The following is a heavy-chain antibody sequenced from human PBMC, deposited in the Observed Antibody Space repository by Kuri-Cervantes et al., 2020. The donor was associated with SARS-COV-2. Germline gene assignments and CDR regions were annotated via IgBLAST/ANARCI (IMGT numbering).Heavy chain of an antibody. CDR3: AIAAAEFFDY. V-gene: IGHV3-53*01. D-gene: IGHD6-13*01. J-gene: IGHJ4*02. CDR2: IYSGGST. CDR1: GFTVSSNY. Sequence: GESLKISCAASGFTVSSNYMSWVRQAPGKGLEWVSVIYSGGSTYYADSVKGRFTISRDNSKNTLYLRMNSLGAEDTAVYYCAIAAAEFFDYWGQGTLVTVSS.